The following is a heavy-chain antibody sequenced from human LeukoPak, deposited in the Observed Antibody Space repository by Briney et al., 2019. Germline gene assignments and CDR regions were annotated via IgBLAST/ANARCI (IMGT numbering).Heavy chain of an antibody. V-gene: IGHV4-59*01. Sequence: SETLSLTCTVSGGSISSYSWSWIRQPPGKGLEWIGYIYYSGSTNYNPSLKSRLTISVDTSKNQFSLKLSSVTAADTAVYYCARSSYSSGGGWFDPWGQGTLVTVSS. CDR3: ARSSYSSGGGWFDP. D-gene: IGHD6-19*01. CDR1: GGSISSYS. J-gene: IGHJ5*02. CDR2: IYYSGST.